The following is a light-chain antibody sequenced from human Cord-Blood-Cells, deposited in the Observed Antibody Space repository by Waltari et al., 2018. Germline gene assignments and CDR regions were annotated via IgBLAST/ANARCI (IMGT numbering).Light chain of an antibody. CDR2: DAS. CDR3: QQRSNWLT. CDR1: QSVSSY. Sequence: EIALTQSPATLSHSPGVRATLSLSARQSVSSYLAWYQQKPGQAPRLLIYDASNRATGIPARFSGSGSVTDFTLTISSLEPEDFAVYYCQQRSNWLTFGGGTKVEIK. J-gene: IGKJ4*01. V-gene: IGKV3-11*01.